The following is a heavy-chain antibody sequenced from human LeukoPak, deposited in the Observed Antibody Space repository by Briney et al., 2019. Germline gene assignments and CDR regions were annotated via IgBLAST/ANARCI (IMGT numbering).Heavy chain of an antibody. J-gene: IGHJ4*02. CDR3: ARRSRNYGYFDY. V-gene: IGHV4-59*08. D-gene: IGHD4-17*01. CDR2: IYYSGST. CDR1: GGSISSYY. Sequence: PSETLSPTCTVSGGSISSYYWSWIRQPPGKGLEWIGYIYYSGSTNYNPSLKSRVTISVDTSKNQFSLKLSSVTAADTAVYYCARRSRNYGYFDYWGQGTLVTVSS.